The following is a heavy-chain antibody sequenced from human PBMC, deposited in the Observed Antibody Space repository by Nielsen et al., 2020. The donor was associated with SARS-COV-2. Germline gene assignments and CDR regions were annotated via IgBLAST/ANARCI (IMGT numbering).Heavy chain of an antibody. J-gene: IGHJ4*02. CDR3: AKDRAGATYARFDL. CDR1: GFIFRTYG. V-gene: IGHV3-33*06. CDR2: IWYDGTNE. D-gene: IGHD4/OR15-4a*01. Sequence: GGSLRLSCVASGFIFRTYGMHWVRQAPGKGLEWVAVIWYDGTNEYYADSVKGRFTISRDNSKNTLYLQMNSLRAEDTAVYYCAKDRAGATYARFDLWGQGTLVTVSS.